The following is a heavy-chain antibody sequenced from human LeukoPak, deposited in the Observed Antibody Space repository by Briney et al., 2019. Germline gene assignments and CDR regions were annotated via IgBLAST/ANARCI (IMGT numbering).Heavy chain of an antibody. Sequence: SLRLSCAASGFIFDDYAMDWVRHAPGKGMEWGSGISWNSGSIVYADSVKGRFTICREKAKDCLYLQMNSLRAEDMALYYCAKDIYSSSSGAFDIWGQGTMVTVSS. CDR2: ISWNSGSI. CDR1: GFIFDDYA. D-gene: IGHD6-6*01. J-gene: IGHJ3*02. CDR3: AKDIYSSSSGAFDI. V-gene: IGHV3-9*03.